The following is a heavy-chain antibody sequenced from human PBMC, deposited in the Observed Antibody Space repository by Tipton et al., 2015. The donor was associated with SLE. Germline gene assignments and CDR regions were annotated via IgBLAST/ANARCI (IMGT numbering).Heavy chain of an antibody. V-gene: IGHV4-31*03. D-gene: IGHD3-10*01. Sequence: TLSLTCTVSGGSISSSSYYWGWIRQPPGKGLEWIGYIYYSGSTYYNPSLKSRVTISVDTSKNQFSLKLSSVTAADTAVYYCARGGVLGFHPSAFDIWGQGTMVTVSS. CDR1: GGSISSSSYY. CDR3: ARGGVLGFHPSAFDI. J-gene: IGHJ3*02. CDR2: IYYSGST.